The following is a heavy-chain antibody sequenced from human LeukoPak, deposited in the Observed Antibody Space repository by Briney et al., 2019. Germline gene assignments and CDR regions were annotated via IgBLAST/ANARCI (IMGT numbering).Heavy chain of an antibody. Sequence: PLASVKVSCKASGYTFNTYGISWVRQAPGQGLEWMGGIIPIFGTANYAQKFQGRVTITADESTSTAYMELSSLRSEDTAVYYCARGGIVVVPAAMGVQGVDWFDPWGQGTLVTVSS. J-gene: IGHJ5*02. D-gene: IGHD2-2*01. CDR3: ARGGIVVVPAAMGVQGVDWFDP. V-gene: IGHV1-69*13. CDR2: IIPIFGTA. CDR1: GYTFNTYG.